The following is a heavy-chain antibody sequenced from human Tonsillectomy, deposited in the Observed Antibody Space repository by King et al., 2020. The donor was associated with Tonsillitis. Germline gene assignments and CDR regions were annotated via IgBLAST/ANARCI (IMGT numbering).Heavy chain of an antibody. CDR1: GFTFSSYA. CDR2: ISGSGGST. V-gene: IGHV3-23*04. J-gene: IGHJ6*02. D-gene: IGHD2-2*02. CDR3: AKGGDCSSASCYKGGMDV. Sequence: VQLVESGGGLVQPGGSLRLSCAASGFTFSSYAMSWVRQAPGKGLEWVSAISGSGGSTYYADSVKGRFTISGDNSKNTLHLQMNSLRAEDTAVYYCAKGGDCSSASCYKGGMDVWGQGTTVTVSS.